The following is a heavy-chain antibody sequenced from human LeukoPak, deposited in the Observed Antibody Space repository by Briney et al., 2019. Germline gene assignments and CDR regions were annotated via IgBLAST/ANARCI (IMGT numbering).Heavy chain of an antibody. J-gene: IGHJ6*02. D-gene: IGHD3-22*01. CDR1: RFTFSRYW. CDR3: ARSHYYDSSGYYYYYYGMDV. Sequence: GGSLRLSCAASRFTFSRYWMHWVRQAPGKGLVWVSRINSDGSSTSYADSVKGRFTVSRDNAKNTLYLQMNSLRAEDTAVYYCARSHYYDSSGYYYYYYGMDVWGQGTTVTVSS. CDR2: INSDGSST. V-gene: IGHV3-74*01.